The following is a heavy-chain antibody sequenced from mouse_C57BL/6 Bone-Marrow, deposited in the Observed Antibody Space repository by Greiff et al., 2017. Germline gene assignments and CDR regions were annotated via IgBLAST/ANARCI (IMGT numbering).Heavy chain of an antibody. CDR3: TRELITTVVARTDY. D-gene: IGHD1-1*01. Sequence: VQLQQSGTVLARPGASVKMSCKTSGYTFTSYWMHWVKQRPGQGLEWIGAIYPGNSDTSYNQQFKGKAKLTAVTSASTAYMELSSLTNEDSAVYYCTRELITTVVARTDYWGQGTTLTVSS. CDR1: GYTFTSYW. V-gene: IGHV1-5*01. J-gene: IGHJ2*01. CDR2: IYPGNSDT.